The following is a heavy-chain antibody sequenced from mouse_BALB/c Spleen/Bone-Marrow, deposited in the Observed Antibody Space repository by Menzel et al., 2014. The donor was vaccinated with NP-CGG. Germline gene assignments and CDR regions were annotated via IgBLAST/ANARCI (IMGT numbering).Heavy chain of an antibody. J-gene: IGHJ3*01. CDR1: GVSLTSYG. CDR2: IWGDGST. Sequence: QVQLKESGPGLGAPSQSLSITCTVSGVSLTSYGVSWGRQPPGKGLEWLGVIWGDGSTNYHSALISRLSISKDNSKSQVFLKLNSLQTDDTATYYCAGGSAVLFAYWGQGTLVTVSA. CDR3: AGGSAVLFAY. V-gene: IGHV2-3*01.